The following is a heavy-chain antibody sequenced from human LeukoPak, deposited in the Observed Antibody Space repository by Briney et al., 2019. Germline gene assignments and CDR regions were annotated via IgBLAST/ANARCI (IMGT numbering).Heavy chain of an antibody. D-gene: IGHD2/OR15-2a*01. CDR2: IHHTGST. CDR3: AREPRDFYWFEV. CDR1: GGSISSGGYY. V-gene: IGHV4-31*03. Sequence: PSQTLSLTCSVSGGSISSGGYYWTWIRQYPGEGLEWIGYIHHTGSTYYKPSLQSRVTISLDTSKNQFSLWLTAVTAADTAVYYCAREPRDFYWFEVWGQGTPVTVSS. J-gene: IGHJ5*02.